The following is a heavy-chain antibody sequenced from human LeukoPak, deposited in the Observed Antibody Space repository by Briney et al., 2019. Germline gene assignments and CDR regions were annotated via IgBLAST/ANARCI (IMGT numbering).Heavy chain of an antibody. CDR2: IYYNGNT. Sequence: SETLSLTCAVSGVSDSSSDYYWGWIRQPPGKGLEWIGSIYYNGNTYYNPSLKSRVTISVDTSKNQFSLKLRSGSAADAAVYYCAKTYRARGYTYGYFDYWGQGTLVTVSS. D-gene: IGHD5-18*01. CDR1: GVSDSSSDYY. V-gene: IGHV4-39*01. CDR3: AKTYRARGYTYGYFDY. J-gene: IGHJ4*02.